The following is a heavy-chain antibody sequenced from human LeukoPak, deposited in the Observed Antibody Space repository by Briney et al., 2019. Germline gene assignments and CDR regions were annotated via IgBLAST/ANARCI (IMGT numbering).Heavy chain of an antibody. V-gene: IGHV3-33*08. CDR3: ARDLSFGSGSD. CDR1: GFTVSSNY. D-gene: IGHD3-10*01. CDR2: IWYDGSNE. J-gene: IGHJ4*02. Sequence: PGGSLRLSCAVSGFTVSSNYMSWVRQAPGKGLEWVALIWYDGSNENYADSVKGRFTISRDSSKNTLYLQMNSLRADDTAVYYCARDLSFGSGSDWGQGTLVTVSP.